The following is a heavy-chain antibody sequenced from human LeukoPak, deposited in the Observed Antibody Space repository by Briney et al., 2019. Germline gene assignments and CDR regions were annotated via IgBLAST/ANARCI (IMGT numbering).Heavy chain of an antibody. CDR1: GFAFRNYA. Sequence: GGSLRLSCVGSGFAFRNYAMTWVRQAPGKGPEWVSSITGSGGTIRCADSVKGRFTISRDNSVDTLYLQMNRLSAEDTAVYYCGKDPNGDYVGAFDFWGRGTMVTVSS. D-gene: IGHD4-17*01. V-gene: IGHV3-23*01. J-gene: IGHJ3*01. CDR2: ITGSGGTI. CDR3: GKDPNGDYVGAFDF.